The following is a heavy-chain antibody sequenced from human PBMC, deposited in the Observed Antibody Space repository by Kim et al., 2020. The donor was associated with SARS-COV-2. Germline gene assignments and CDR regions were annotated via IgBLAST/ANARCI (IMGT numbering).Heavy chain of an antibody. CDR3: VRGIPSV. CDR2: QDGRAE. V-gene: IGHV3-7*04. J-gene: IGHJ4*02. D-gene: IGHD2-21*01. Sequence: QDGRAEFFVEPVKGRFTISRDNAKNSVFLGMNSLRAEDTAVYYCVRGIPSVWGQGTLVTVSS.